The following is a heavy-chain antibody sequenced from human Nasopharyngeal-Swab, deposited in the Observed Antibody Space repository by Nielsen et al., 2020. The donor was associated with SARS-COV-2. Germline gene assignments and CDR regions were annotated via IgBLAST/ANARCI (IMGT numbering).Heavy chain of an antibody. D-gene: IGHD6-19*01. J-gene: IGHJ4*02. CDR2: ISGSGNSP. V-gene: IGHV3-23*01. CDR3: ATPGYSSGWFIGHLGY. Sequence: GESLKISCAASGFTFSSYAMSWVRQAPGKGLEWVSAISGSGNSPYYADSVKGRFTISRDNSKNTLYLQMNSLRAEDTAVYYCATPGYSSGWFIGHLGYWGQGTLVTVSS. CDR1: GFTFSSYA.